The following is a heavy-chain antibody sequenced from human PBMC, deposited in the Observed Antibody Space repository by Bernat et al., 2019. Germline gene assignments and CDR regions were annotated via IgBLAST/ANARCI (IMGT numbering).Heavy chain of an antibody. Sequence: EVLLVESGGGLVQTGGSLRLSCEGYGFTFSRYWMGWVRQAPWKGVEWVANIKADGSEKYYVDYVKGRCTISRDNAQNSMYLQMNSLRAGDTARYYCARERYGDYNYWGQGTQVTVSS. V-gene: IGHV3-7*01. CDR1: GFTFSRYW. CDR3: ARERYGDYNY. J-gene: IGHJ4*02. CDR2: IKADGSEK. D-gene: IGHD4-17*01.